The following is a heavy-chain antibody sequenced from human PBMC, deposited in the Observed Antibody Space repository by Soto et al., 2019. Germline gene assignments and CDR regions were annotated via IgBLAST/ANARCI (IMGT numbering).Heavy chain of an antibody. V-gene: IGHV3-7*01. J-gene: IGHJ4*02. D-gene: IGHD4-4*01. Sequence: GGSLRLSCAASGFTFSSYWMSWVRQAPGKGLEWVANIKQDGSEKYYVDSVKGRFTISRDNAKNSLYLQMNSLRAEDTAVYYCASTRGGTTVTFNFDYWGQGTLVTVSS. CDR1: GFTFSSYW. CDR2: IKQDGSEK. CDR3: ASTRGGTTVTFNFDY.